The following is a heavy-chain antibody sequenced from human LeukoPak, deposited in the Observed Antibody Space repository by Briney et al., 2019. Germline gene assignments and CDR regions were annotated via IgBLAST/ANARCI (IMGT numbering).Heavy chain of an antibody. V-gene: IGHV3-7*01. CDR3: ARLFGGVTTFDY. Sequence: PGGSLRLSCSASGFTFSAYWTSWIRQGPGKGLEWVASINPDGGDKFYVDSVKGRFTISRDNTWNSLFLDLSSLRADDTAMYFCARLFGGVTTFDYWGQGALVTVSS. CDR2: INPDGGDK. D-gene: IGHD4-17*01. CDR1: GFTFSAYW. J-gene: IGHJ4*02.